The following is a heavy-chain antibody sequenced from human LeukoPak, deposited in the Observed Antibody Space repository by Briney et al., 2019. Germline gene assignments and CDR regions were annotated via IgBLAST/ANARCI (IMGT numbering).Heavy chain of an antibody. CDR2: IKQDGSEK. Sequence: PGGSLRLSCAASGFTFSSYWMSWVRQAPGKGLEWVANIKQDGSEKYYVDSVKGRFTISRDNAKNSLYLQMNSLRAEDTAVYYCARTPWHCSGGSCYLGLHFDYWGQGTLVTVSS. D-gene: IGHD2-15*01. CDR1: GFTFSSYW. CDR3: ARTPWHCSGGSCYLGLHFDY. V-gene: IGHV3-7*03. J-gene: IGHJ4*02.